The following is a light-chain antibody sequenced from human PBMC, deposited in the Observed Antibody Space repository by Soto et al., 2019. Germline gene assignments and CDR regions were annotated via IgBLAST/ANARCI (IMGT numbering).Light chain of an antibody. J-gene: IGKJ4*01. CDR3: QQYNSYSLT. CDR1: QSISSG. V-gene: IGKV1-5*03. Sequence: DIQMTQSPSTLSASVGDRVTITCRASQSISSGLAWYQQKPGKAPKLLIYRASSLQSGVPSRFSGSGSGTEFTLTISSLQHDDFATYCFQQYNSYSLTFGGGTKVEIK. CDR2: RAS.